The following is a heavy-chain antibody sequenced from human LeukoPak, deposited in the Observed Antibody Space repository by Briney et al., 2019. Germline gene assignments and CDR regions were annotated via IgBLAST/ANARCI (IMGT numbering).Heavy chain of an antibody. V-gene: IGHV4-39*07. CDR2: INHSGST. D-gene: IGHD4-23*01. Sequence: SETLSLTCNVSGDSIISNNFYWAWIRQSPGKGLEWIGEINHSGSTNYNPSLKSRVTISVDTSKNQFSLKLSSVTAADTAVYYCARGGRNYGGNLGYWGQGTLVTVSS. J-gene: IGHJ4*02. CDR3: ARGGRNYGGNLGY. CDR1: GDSIISNNFY.